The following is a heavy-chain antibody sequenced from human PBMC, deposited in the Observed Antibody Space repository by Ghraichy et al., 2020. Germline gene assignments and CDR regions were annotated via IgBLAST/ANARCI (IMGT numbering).Heavy chain of an antibody. CDR1: GFTFSSYA. Sequence: GGSLRLSCAASGFTFSSYAMHWVRQAPGKGLEWVAVISYDGSNKYYADSVKGRFTISRDNSKNTLYLQMNSLRAEDTAVYYCARDISSGWYLSDAFDIWGQGTMVTVSS. V-gene: IGHV3-30-3*01. CDR2: ISYDGSNK. CDR3: ARDISSGWYLSDAFDI. D-gene: IGHD6-19*01. J-gene: IGHJ3*02.